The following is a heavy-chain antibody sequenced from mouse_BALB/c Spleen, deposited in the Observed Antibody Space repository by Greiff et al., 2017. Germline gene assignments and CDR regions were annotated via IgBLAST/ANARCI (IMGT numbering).Heavy chain of an antibody. D-gene: IGHD1-1*01. V-gene: IGHV1S29*02. Sequence: VQLKESGPELVKPGASVKISCKASGYTFTDYNMHWVKQSHGKSLEWIGYIYPYNGGTGYNQKFKSKATLTVDTSSSTAYMELRSLTSEDSAVYYCARGVYYYGSSYDYFDYWGQGTTLTVSS. CDR2: IYPYNGGT. CDR1: GYTFTDYN. CDR3: ARGVYYYGSSYDYFDY. J-gene: IGHJ2*01.